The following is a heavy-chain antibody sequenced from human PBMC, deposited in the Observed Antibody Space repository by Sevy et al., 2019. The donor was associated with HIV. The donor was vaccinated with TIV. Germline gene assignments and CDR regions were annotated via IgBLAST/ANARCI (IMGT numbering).Heavy chain of an antibody. D-gene: IGHD3-3*01. CDR1: GGTFSSYA. V-gene: IGHV1-69*13. CDR3: ARHQVVDYDFWSGYYRSYYFDY. J-gene: IGHJ4*02. CDR2: IIPIFGTA. Sequence: ASVKVSCKASGGTFSSYAISWVRQVPGQGLEWMGGIIPIFGTANYAQKFQGRVTITADESTSTAYMELSSLRSEDTAVYYCARHQVVDYDFWSGYYRSYYFDYWGQGTLVTVSS.